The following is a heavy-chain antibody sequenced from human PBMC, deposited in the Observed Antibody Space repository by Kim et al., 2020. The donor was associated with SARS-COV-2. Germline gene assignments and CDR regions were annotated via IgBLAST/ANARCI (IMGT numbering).Heavy chain of an antibody. V-gene: IGHV4-39*01. CDR1: GGSISSSSYY. Sequence: SETLSLTCTVSGGSISSSSYYWGWIRQPPGKGLEWIGSIYYSGSTYYNPSLKSRVTISVDTSKNQFSLKLSSVTAADTAVYYCARTLLWFGDDDYWGQGTLVTVSS. CDR2: IYYSGST. CDR3: ARTLLWFGDDDY. J-gene: IGHJ4*02. D-gene: IGHD3-10*01.